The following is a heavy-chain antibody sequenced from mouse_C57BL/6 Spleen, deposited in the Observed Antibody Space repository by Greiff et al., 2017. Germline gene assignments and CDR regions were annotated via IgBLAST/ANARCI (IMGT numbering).Heavy chain of an antibody. CDR3: APSGSSFYYAMDY. V-gene: IGHV1-64*01. J-gene: IGHJ4*01. CDR1: GYTFTSYW. Sequence: QVHVKQPGAELVKPGASVKLSCKASGYTFTSYWMHWVKQRPGQGLEWIGMIHPNSGSTNYNEKFKSKATLTVDKSSSTAYMQLSSLTSEDSAVYYCAPSGSSFYYAMDYWGQGTSVTVSS. D-gene: IGHD1-1*01. CDR2: IHPNSGST.